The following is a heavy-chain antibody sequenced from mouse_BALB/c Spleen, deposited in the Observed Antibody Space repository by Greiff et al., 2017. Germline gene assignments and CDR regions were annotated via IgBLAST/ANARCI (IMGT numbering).Heavy chain of an antibody. Sequence: LVKTGASVKISCKASGYSFTGYYMHWVKQSHGKSLEWIGYISCYNGATSYNQKLKGKATFTVDTSSSTAYMQFNSLTSEDSSVYYCARDIRRAWFAYWGQGTLVTVSA. J-gene: IGHJ3*01. CDR2: ISCYNGAT. CDR3: ARDIRRAWFAY. D-gene: IGHD2-12*01. V-gene: IGHV1S34*01. CDR1: GYSFTGYY.